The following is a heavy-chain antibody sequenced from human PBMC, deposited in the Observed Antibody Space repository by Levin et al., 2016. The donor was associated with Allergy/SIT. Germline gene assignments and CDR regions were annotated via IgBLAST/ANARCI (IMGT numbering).Heavy chain of an antibody. CDR3: ARHALGFRGYSTVKPLIQFYYYYGMDV. CDR2: IYPGDSDT. V-gene: IGHV5-51*01. J-gene: IGHJ6*02. CDR1: GYSFTSYW. Sequence: GESLKISCKGSGYSFTSYWIGWVRQMPGKGLEWMGIIYPGDSDTRYSPSFQGQVTISADKSISTAYLQWSSLKASDTAMYYCARHALGFRGYSTVKPLIQFYYYYGMDVWGQGTTVTVSS. D-gene: IGHD4-11*01.